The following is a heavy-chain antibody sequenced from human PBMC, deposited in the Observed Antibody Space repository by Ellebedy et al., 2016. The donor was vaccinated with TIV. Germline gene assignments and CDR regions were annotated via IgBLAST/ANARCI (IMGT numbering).Heavy chain of an antibody. CDR3: VHTGDRGI. J-gene: IGHJ3*02. CDR1: GYTFTSYG. CDR2: ISTYNGDT. D-gene: IGHD3-10*01. Sequence: AASVKVSCKASGYTFTSYGLSWVRQAPGQGLEWMGWISTYNGDTKYAQNLQGRVTMTTDTSTSTAYVELRNLISDDTAVYYCVHTGDRGIWGQGTMVTVSS. V-gene: IGHV1-18*01.